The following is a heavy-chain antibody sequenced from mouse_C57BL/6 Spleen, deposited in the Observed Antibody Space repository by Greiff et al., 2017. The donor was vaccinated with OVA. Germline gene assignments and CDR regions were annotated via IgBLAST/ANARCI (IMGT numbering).Heavy chain of an antibody. CDR3: ARDGG. V-gene: IGHV3-6*01. CDR1: GYSITSGYY. CDR2: ISYDGSN. Sequence: EVKLMESGPGLVKPSQSLSLTCSVTGYSITSGYYWNGIRQFPGNKLEWRGYISYDGSNNYNPSLKNRISITRDTSKNQFFLKLNSVTTEDTAAYYCARDGGWGQGTTLTVSS. J-gene: IGHJ2*01.